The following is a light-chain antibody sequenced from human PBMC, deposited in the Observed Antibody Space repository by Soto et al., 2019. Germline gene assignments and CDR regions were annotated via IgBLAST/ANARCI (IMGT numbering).Light chain of an antibody. CDR1: QSVSSN. J-gene: IGKJ4*01. CDR3: QQYNNWPPLT. Sequence: EIVMTQSPATLSVSPGERATLSCRASQSVSSNLAWYQQKPGHAPRLLIYGASTRATSIPARFCGSGSGTEFTLTISSLQSEDFAVYYCQQYNNWPPLTFGGGTKVEIK. V-gene: IGKV3-15*01. CDR2: GAS.